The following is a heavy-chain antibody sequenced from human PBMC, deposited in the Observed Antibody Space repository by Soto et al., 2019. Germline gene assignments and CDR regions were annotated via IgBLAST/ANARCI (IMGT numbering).Heavy chain of an antibody. V-gene: IGHV4-4*07. J-gene: IGHJ4*02. Sequence: PSETLSLTCSVSGASISGHYWNWFRQPAGKRLEWIGRIHSAGGTNYNVPLTGRVTMSLDTSKNQLSLKLSSVTAADTAVYYCARISGGPICWGQGTLVTVSS. CDR1: GASISGHY. CDR3: ARISGGPIC. CDR2: IHSAGGT.